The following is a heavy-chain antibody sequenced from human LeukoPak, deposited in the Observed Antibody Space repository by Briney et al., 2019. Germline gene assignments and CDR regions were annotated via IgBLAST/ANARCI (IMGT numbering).Heavy chain of an antibody. CDR3: AKANGVSNADAVW. Sequence: PGGSLRLSCAASGFTFSTRAMSWVRQAPARGLEWVSSITGGGDTFYADSVKGRCTLSRDDSRNTVYLQLNNLSVDDTAVYYCAKANGVSNADAVWWGQGTLVTVSS. CDR1: GFTFSTRA. V-gene: IGHV3-23*01. J-gene: IGHJ4*02. D-gene: IGHD2-2*01. CDR2: ITGGGDT.